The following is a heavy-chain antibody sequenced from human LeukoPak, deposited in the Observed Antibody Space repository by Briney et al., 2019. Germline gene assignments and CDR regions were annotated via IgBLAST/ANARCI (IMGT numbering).Heavy chain of an antibody. Sequence: SQTLSLTCTVSGGSISSGDYYWTWIRQPPGKGLEWIAYINYSGSTKYNPSLQSRVAMSIDTSKNQFSLRLSSVTAADTAVYYCARRYYYDISGYYYYYMDVWGKGTTVTVSS. J-gene: IGHJ6*03. CDR3: ARRYYYDISGYYYYYMDV. V-gene: IGHV4-61*08. CDR2: INYSGST. D-gene: IGHD3-22*01. CDR1: GGSISSGDYY.